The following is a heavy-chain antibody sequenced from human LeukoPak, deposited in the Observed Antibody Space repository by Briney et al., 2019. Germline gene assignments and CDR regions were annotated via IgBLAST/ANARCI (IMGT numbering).Heavy chain of an antibody. CDR2: TSSDLNVK. D-gene: IGHD3-10*01. Sequence: GRSLRLSCAASGFTFSTYAMHWVRQAPGKGLEWVAVTSSDLNVKLYADSVKGRFTISRDNSRSTLYLQMNSLGPEDTAIYYCAREGYYGSGSPPSLYFDYWGQGTLVTVSS. CDR3: AREGYYGSGSPPSLYFDY. J-gene: IGHJ4*02. CDR1: GFTFSTYA. V-gene: IGHV3-30-3*01.